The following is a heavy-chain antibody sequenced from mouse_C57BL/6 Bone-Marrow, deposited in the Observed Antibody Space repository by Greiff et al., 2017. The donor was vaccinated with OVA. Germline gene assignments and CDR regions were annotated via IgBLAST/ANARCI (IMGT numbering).Heavy chain of an antibody. CDR2: ISSGGSYT. V-gene: IGHV5-6*01. D-gene: IGHD1-1*01. Sequence: EVKVVESGGDLVKPGGSLKLSCAASGFTFSSYGMSWVRQTPDKRLEWVGTISSGGSYTYYPASVKGRFTISRDNAKNTLYLQMSSLKSEDTAMYYCARHEYYGRSYGGDYWGQGTTLTVSS. CDR3: ARHEYYGRSYGGDY. J-gene: IGHJ2*01. CDR1: GFTFSSYG.